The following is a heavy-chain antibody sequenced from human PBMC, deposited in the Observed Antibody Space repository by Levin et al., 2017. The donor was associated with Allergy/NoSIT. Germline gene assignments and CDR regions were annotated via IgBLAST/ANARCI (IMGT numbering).Heavy chain of an antibody. CDR1: GYTFTSYY. J-gene: IGHJ4*02. CDR3: ARVGNPRVLEWLLSREAFFDY. CDR2: INPSGGST. V-gene: IGHV1-46*01. D-gene: IGHD3-3*01. Sequence: PGESLKISCKASGYTFTSYYMHWVRQTPGQGLEWMGIINPSGGSTSYAQKFQGRVTMTRDTSTSTVYMELSSLRSEDTAVYYCARVGNPRVLEWLLSREAFFDYWGQGTLVTVSS.